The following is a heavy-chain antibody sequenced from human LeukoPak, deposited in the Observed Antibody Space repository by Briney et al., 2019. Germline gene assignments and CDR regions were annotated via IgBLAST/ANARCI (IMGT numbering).Heavy chain of an antibody. CDR2: INPNSGDT. Sequence: ASVEVSCKASGYTFTAYYMHWVRQAPGQGLEWMGWINPNSGDTNFAQKFQGRVTMTRDTSISTVYMELSRLRSDDTAVYYCARADWSMLDYWGQGTLVTVSS. J-gene: IGHJ4*02. CDR3: ARADWSMLDY. V-gene: IGHV1-2*02. CDR1: GYTFTAYY. D-gene: IGHD1-1*01.